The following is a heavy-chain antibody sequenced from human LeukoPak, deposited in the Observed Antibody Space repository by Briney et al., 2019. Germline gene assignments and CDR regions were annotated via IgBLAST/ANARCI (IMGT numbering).Heavy chain of an antibody. CDR2: ISGSGGST. Sequence: PGGSLRLSCAASGFTFSSYAMSWVRQAPGKGLEWVSAISGSGGSTYYADSVKGRFTISRDKSKNTLYLQMNSLRAEDTAVYYCAKMRGGTMIVVVIAEFDYWGQGTLVTVSS. CDR1: GFTFSSYA. V-gene: IGHV3-23*01. D-gene: IGHD3-22*01. J-gene: IGHJ4*02. CDR3: AKMRGGTMIVVVIAEFDY.